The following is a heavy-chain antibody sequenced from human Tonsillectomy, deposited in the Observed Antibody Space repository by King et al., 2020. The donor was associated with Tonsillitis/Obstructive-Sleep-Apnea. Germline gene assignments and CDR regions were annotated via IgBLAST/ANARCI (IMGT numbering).Heavy chain of an antibody. D-gene: IGHD3-22*01. J-gene: IGHJ4*02. Sequence: QLQESGPGLVKPSETLSLTCTVSGGSISHYYWSWIRQPPGKGLEWIGYIYYSGSTNYNPSLKSRVTISVDTSKNQFSLKLRSVTAADTAVYYCARPMYNYDSSGELTYWGQGTLVTVSS. CDR2: IYYSGST. CDR1: GGSISHYY. CDR3: ARPMYNYDSSGELTY. V-gene: IGHV4-59*01.